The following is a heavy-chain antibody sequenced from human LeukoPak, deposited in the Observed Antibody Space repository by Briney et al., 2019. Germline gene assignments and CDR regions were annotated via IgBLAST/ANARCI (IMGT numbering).Heavy chain of an antibody. CDR1: GFTFSSYG. V-gene: IGHV3-30*03. D-gene: IGHD6-13*01. J-gene: IGHJ4*02. Sequence: GGSLRLSCAASGFTFSSYGMHWVRQAPGKGLEWVAVISYDGSNKYYTDSVKGRFTISRDNAKNSLYLQMNSLRAEDTAVYYCASHSSSWYSPGIWGQGTLVTVSS. CDR3: ASHSSSWYSPGI. CDR2: ISYDGSNK.